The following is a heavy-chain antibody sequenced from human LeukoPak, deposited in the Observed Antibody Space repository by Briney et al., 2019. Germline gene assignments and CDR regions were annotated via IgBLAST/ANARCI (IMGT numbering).Heavy chain of an antibody. V-gene: IGHV4-59*08. CDR3: ARRKWELQFDY. CDR1: GGSISSYY. CDR2: IHYSGST. Sequence: PSETLSLTCTVSGGSISSYYWNWIRQPPGKGLEWIGYIHYSGSTNYNPALKSRVTISVDTSKNQFSLKLSSVTAADTAVYYCARRKWELQFDYWGQGALVTVSS. J-gene: IGHJ4*01. D-gene: IGHD1-26*01.